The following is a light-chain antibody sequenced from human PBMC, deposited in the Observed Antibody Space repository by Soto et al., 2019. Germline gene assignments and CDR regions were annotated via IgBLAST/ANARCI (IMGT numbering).Light chain of an antibody. CDR3: QQYNNWPPYT. V-gene: IGKV3-15*01. J-gene: IGKJ2*01. CDR1: QTVGSN. Sequence: EIVMTQSPATLSVSPGERATLSCRASQTVGSNLAWYQQKPGQAPRLLIYAASTRATGLPARFSGSGSGPEFTLTISSLQSEDFAVNYCQQYNNWPPYTFGQGTKLEIK. CDR2: AAS.